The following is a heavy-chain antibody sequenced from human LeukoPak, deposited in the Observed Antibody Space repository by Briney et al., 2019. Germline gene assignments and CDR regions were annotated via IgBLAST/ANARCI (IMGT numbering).Heavy chain of an antibody. V-gene: IGHV3-30*18. J-gene: IGHJ5*02. CDR1: GFTFSSYG. CDR2: ISYDGSNK. D-gene: IGHD6-13*01. Sequence: PGGSLRLSCAASGFTFSSYGMHWVRQAPGKGLEWVAVISYDGSNKYYADSVKGRFTISRDNSKNTLYLQMNSLRAEDTAVYYCAKGGILPNWFDPWGQGTLVTVSS. CDR3: AKGGILPNWFDP.